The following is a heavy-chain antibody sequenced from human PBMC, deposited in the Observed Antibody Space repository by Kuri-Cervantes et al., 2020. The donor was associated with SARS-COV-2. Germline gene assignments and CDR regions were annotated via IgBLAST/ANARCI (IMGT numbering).Heavy chain of an antibody. CDR1: GYTFSGGYY. V-gene: IGHV1-2*04. Sequence: ASVKDSCKASGYTFSGGYYMYWVRQAPGQGLEWMGWINPNSGGTNYAQKFQGWVTMTRDTSISTAYMELSRLRSDDTAVYYCARGMVRGVIQYYYYGMDVWGQGTTVTVSS. D-gene: IGHD3-10*01. CDR3: ARGMVRGVIQYYYYGMDV. CDR2: INPNSGGT. J-gene: IGHJ6*02.